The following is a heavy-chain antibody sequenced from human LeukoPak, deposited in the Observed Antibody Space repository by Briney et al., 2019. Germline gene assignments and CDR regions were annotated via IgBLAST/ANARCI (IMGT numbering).Heavy chain of an antibody. CDR2: IKQDGSEK. J-gene: IGHJ4*02. CDR3: ARISPLRHFDY. D-gene: IGHD3-3*02. CDR1: GFIFRSYW. Sequence: GGSLRLSCAASGFIFRSYWMSWVRQAPGKGLEWVANIKQDGSEKYYVDSVKGRFTISRDNAKNSLYLQMNSLRAEDTTVYYCARISPLRHFDYWGLGTLVTVSS. V-gene: IGHV3-7*01.